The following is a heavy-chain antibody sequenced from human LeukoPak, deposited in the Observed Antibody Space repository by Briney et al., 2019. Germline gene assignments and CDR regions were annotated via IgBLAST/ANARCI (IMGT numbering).Heavy chain of an antibody. V-gene: IGHV1-2*06. D-gene: IGHD4-11*01. CDR1: GGTFSSYA. Sequence: ASVKVSCKASGGTFSSYAISWVRQAPGQGLEWMGRINPNSGGTNYAQKFQGRVTMTRDTSISTAYMELSRLRSDDTAVYYCARDRRRSGDYSYTHWGQGTLVTVSS. J-gene: IGHJ4*02. CDR3: ARDRRRSGDYSYTH. CDR2: INPNSGGT.